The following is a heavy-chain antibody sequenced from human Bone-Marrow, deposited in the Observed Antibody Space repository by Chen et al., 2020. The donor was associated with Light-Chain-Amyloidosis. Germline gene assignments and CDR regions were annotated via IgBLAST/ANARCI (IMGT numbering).Heavy chain of an antibody. D-gene: IGHD5-12*01. V-gene: IGHV4-39*01. CDR3: AGHSGYHYFDN. CDR1: GGSLSSSTYY. J-gene: IGHJ4*02. CDR2: IYYSGST. Sequence: QLQLQESGPGLVKPSETLSLTCTVSGGSLSSSTYYWGWIRQPPGKGLEWIGTIYYSGSTYYTPSLKSRVTISVDTSKNQFSLNLSSVTAADTAVYYCAGHSGYHYFDNWGQGTPVTVSS.